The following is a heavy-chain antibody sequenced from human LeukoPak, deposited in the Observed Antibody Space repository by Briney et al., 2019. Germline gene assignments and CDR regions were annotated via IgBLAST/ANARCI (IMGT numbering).Heavy chain of an antibody. D-gene: IGHD4-23*01. CDR3: ARGGYGGNVIRDYMDV. Sequence: ASVKVSCKASGYTFTSYGISWVRQAPGQGLEWMGWINPNSGGTNYAQKFQGRVTMTRDTSISTVYMELSRLRSDDTAVYYCARGGYGGNVIRDYMDVWGKGTTATVSS. CDR1: GYTFTSYG. V-gene: IGHV1-2*02. CDR2: INPNSGGT. J-gene: IGHJ6*03.